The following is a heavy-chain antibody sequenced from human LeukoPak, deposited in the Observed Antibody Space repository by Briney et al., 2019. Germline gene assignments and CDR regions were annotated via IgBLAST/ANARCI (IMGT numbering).Heavy chain of an antibody. Sequence: ASVKVSCKASGYTFTSYGISWVRQAPGQGLEWMGWISAYNGNTNYAQKLQGRVTMTTDTSTSTAYMELRSLRSDDTAVYYCARVRHPLYYYGSGSPNWFDPWGQGTLVTVSS. CDR3: ARVRHPLYYYGSGSPNWFDP. CDR2: ISAYNGNT. CDR1: GYTFTSYG. V-gene: IGHV1-18*01. J-gene: IGHJ5*02. D-gene: IGHD3-10*01.